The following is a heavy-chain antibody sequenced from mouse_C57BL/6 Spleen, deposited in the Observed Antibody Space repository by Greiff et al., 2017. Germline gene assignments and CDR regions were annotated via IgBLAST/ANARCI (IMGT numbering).Heavy chain of an antibody. CDR1: GYTFTCYW. Sequence: QVHVQQPGAELVKPGASVKLSCKASGYTFTCYWMHWVKQRPGQGLERIGMIHPNSGSTNYNQKFKGKATLTVDKSSSTAYIQLSSLTSEDTTVYYCARAGDGCINAWFAYWGQGTLVTVSA. J-gene: IGHJ3*01. D-gene: IGHD2-3*01. V-gene: IGHV1-64*01. CDR2: IHPNSGST. CDR3: ARAGDGCINAWFAY.